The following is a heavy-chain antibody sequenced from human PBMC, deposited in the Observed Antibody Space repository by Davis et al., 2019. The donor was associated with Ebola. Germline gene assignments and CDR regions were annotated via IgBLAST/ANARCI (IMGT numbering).Heavy chain of an antibody. CDR3: ARERRYDILTGYFDY. Sequence: GESLKISCAASGFTFSSYWMSWVRQAPGKGLEWVANIKQDGSEKYYVDSVKGRFIISRDNAKNSLYLQMNSLRAEDTAVYYCARERRYDILTGYFDYWGQGTLVTVSS. CDR2: IKQDGSEK. J-gene: IGHJ4*02. V-gene: IGHV3-7*01. CDR1: GFTFSSYW. D-gene: IGHD3-9*01.